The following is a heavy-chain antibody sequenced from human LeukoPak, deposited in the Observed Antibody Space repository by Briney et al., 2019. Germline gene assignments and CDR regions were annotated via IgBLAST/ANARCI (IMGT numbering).Heavy chain of an antibody. V-gene: IGHV3-48*01. D-gene: IGHD1-26*01. CDR3: ASYSAIVGANGDY. CDR1: GFTFSSYS. J-gene: IGHJ4*02. Sequence: GSLRLSCAASGFTFSSYSMNWVRQAPGKGLEWVSYISSSSSTIYYADSVKGRFTISRDNAKNSLYLQMNSLRAEDTAVYYCASYSAIVGANGDYWGQGTLVTVSS. CDR2: ISSSSSTI.